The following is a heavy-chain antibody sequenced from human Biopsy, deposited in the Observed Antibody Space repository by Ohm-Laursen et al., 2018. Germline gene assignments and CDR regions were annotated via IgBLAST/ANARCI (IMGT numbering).Heavy chain of an antibody. Sequence: PSQTLSLTCTVSGGSISSDYWSWIRQTPGKGLEWIEYIYYSGSTNYNPSLKGRVTISVDTSKNQFSLRLNSVTAADTAVYYCARATNSTGWPYYYFYGMDVWGQGTTVTVSS. CDR3: ARATNSTGWPYYYFYGMDV. J-gene: IGHJ6*02. V-gene: IGHV4-59*01. CDR2: IYYSGST. D-gene: IGHD2/OR15-2a*01. CDR1: GGSISSDY.